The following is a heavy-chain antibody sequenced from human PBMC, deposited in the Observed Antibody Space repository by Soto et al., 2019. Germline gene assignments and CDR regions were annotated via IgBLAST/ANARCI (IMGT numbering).Heavy chain of an antibody. Sequence: GASVKVSCKASGYTFTGYAIHWVCQAPGQRLEWMGWINGGNGDTKYSQNFQGRVTITREASASTAYMELTSLGSEDTAVYHCARGYCSSTSCQYYFDYWGQGTPVTVSS. V-gene: IGHV1-3*01. CDR1: GYTFTGYA. CDR2: INGGNGDT. J-gene: IGHJ4*02. CDR3: ARGYCSSTSCQYYFDY. D-gene: IGHD2-2*01.